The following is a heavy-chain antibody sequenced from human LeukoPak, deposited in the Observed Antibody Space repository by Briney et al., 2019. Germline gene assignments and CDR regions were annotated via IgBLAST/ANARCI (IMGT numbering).Heavy chain of an antibody. CDR1: GFTFSSYA. CDR2: ISGSGGST. Sequence: TGASLRLSCAASGFTFSSYAMSWVRQAPGKGLEWVSAISGSGGSTYYADSVKGRFTISRDNSKNTLYLQMNSLRAEDTAVYYRAKDWWDYGDDVFDYWGQGTLVTVSS. CDR3: AKDWWDYGDDVFDY. V-gene: IGHV3-23*01. J-gene: IGHJ4*02. D-gene: IGHD4-17*01.